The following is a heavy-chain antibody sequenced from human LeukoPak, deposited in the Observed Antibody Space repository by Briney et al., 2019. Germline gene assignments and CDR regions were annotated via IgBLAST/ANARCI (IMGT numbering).Heavy chain of an antibody. CDR1: GFTFGDYY. J-gene: IGHJ4*02. CDR3: ARDSYGIAARPFDY. D-gene: IGHD6-6*01. CDR2: ISSSSSYT. Sequence: AGGSLRLSCAASGFTFGDYYMSWIRQAPGKGLEWVSYISSSSSYTNYADSVKGRFTISRDNAKNSLYLQMNSLRAEDTAVYYCARDSYGIAARPFDYWGQGTLVTVSS. V-gene: IGHV3-11*06.